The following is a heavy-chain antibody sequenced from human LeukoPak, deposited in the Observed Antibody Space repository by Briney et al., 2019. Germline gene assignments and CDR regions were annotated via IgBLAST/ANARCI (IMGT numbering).Heavy chain of an antibody. Sequence: GGSLRLSCAASGFTFSSYAMSWVRQAPGKGLEGFSAISGSGGSTYYADSVKGRFTISRDNSKNTLYLQMNSLRAEDTAVYYCAKKAVAALYYFDYWGQGTLVTVSS. V-gene: IGHV3-23*01. CDR2: ISGSGGST. D-gene: IGHD6-19*01. CDR3: AKKAVAALYYFDY. J-gene: IGHJ4*02. CDR1: GFTFSSYA.